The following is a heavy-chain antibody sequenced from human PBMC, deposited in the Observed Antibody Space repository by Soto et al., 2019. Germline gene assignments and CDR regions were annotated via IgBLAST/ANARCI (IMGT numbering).Heavy chain of an antibody. J-gene: IGHJ4*02. V-gene: IGHV4-4*07. CDR3: ARGLGELSLYTP. Sequence: VQLVESGGGLVQPGGSLKLSCAASGFTFSGSAMHWVRQASGKGLEWVGRIYTSGSTNYNPSLKSRVTMSVDTSKNQFSLKLSSVTAADTAVYYCARGLGELSLYTPWGQGTLVTVSS. CDR1: GFTFSGSA. D-gene: IGHD3-16*02. CDR2: IYTSGST.